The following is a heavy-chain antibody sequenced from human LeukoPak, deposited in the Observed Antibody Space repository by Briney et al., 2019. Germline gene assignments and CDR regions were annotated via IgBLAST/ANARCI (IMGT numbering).Heavy chain of an antibody. CDR3: ARRGYDYVWGSYQFDY. Sequence: GESLKISCKGSGYSFTSYWIGWVRQMPGKGLEWMGIIYPGDSDTRYSPSFQGQVTISADKSISTAYLQWSSLKASDTAMYYRARRGYDYVWGSYQFDYWGQGTLVTVSS. CDR1: GYSFTSYW. V-gene: IGHV5-51*01. D-gene: IGHD3-16*02. J-gene: IGHJ4*02. CDR2: IYPGDSDT.